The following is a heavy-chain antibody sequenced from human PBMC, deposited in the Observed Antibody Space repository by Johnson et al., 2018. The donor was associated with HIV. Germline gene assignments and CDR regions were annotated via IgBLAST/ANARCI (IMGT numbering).Heavy chain of an antibody. D-gene: IGHD4-23*01. J-gene: IGHJ3*02. CDR3: ANLLSTVTSRGRSALDI. V-gene: IGHV3-33*08. CDR1: GFTFSSYA. CDR2: IRYDGSNK. Sequence: QVQLVESGGGVVQPGRSLRLSCAASGFTFSSYAMHWVRQAPGKGLEWVAFIRYDGSNKYYADSVKGRFTISRDNSKNTLYLQMYGLRADDTAVYYCANLLSTVTSRGRSALDIWGQGTMVIVSS.